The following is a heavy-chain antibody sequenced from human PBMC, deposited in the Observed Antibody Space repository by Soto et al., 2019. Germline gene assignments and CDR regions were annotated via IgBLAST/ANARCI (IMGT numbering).Heavy chain of an antibody. CDR3: ARQSRCTNGVCGNAFDI. CDR2: IYYSGST. D-gene: IGHD2-8*01. Sequence: QVQLQESGPGLVKPSETLSLTCTVSGGSISSYYWSWIRQPPGKGLEWIGDIYYSGSTNYNPSLKRRVTISVDTSKNQFSLKLSSVTAADTAVYYCARQSRCTNGVCGNAFDIWGQGTMVTVSS. J-gene: IGHJ3*02. CDR1: GGSISSYY. V-gene: IGHV4-59*08.